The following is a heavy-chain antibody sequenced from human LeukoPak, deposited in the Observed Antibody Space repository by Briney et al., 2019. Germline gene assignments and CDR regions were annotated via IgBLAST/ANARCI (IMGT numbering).Heavy chain of an antibody. J-gene: IGHJ6*02. Sequence: GGSLRLSCAASGFTFNNYAMSWVRQAPGKGLEWVSAISGSGGSTYYADSVKGRFTISRDNSKNTLYLQMNSLRAEDTAVYYCAKDLWDYGYYCGMDVWGQGTTVTVSS. CDR3: AKDLWDYGYYCGMDV. D-gene: IGHD4-17*01. CDR2: ISGSGGST. V-gene: IGHV3-23*01. CDR1: GFTFNNYA.